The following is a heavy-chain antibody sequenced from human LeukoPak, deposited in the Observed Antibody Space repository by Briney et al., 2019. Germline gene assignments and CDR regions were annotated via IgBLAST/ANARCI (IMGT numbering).Heavy chain of an antibody. J-gene: IGHJ4*02. CDR1: GFTFSSYS. D-gene: IGHD1-1*01. CDR2: ISISSGTI. V-gene: IGHV3-48*02. Sequence: PGGSLRLSCAASGFTFSSYSMNWVRQAPGKGLEWVSYISISSGTIYYADSVKGRFIISRDDARNSLYLQMNSLRDEDTAVYYCARDHRYEFDYWGQGNLVTVSS. CDR3: ARDHRYEFDY.